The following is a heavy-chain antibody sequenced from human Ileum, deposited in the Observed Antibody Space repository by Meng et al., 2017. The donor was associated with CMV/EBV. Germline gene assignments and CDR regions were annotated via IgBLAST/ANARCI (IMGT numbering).Heavy chain of an antibody. D-gene: IGHD6-19*01. Sequence: ITLKESGPTLLKPPQTLTLSCTFSGFSLSTNGVGVGWIRQPPGKALEWLALIYWDDTKRYSPSLKSRLTISKDTSKNQVVLTMTNTDTVDTATYYCANRRGSGWYETYFDSWGQGTLVTVSS. CDR1: GFSLSTNGVG. CDR3: ANRRGSGWYETYFDS. V-gene: IGHV2-5*02. CDR2: IYWDDTK. J-gene: IGHJ4*02.